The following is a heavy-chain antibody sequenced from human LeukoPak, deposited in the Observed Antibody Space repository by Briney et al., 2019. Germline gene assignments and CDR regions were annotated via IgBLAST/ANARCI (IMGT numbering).Heavy chain of an antibody. D-gene: IGHD3-9*01. CDR3: ARDRGYDILTGYYTARTDY. CDR1: GGTFSSYA. V-gene: IGHV1-69*04. Sequence: ASVKVSCKASGGTFSSYAISWVRQAPGQGLEWMGRIIPIFGIANYAQKFQGRVTITADKSTSTAYMELRSLRSDDTAVYYCARDRGYDILTGYYTARTDYWGQGTLVTVSS. CDR2: IIPIFGIA. J-gene: IGHJ4*02.